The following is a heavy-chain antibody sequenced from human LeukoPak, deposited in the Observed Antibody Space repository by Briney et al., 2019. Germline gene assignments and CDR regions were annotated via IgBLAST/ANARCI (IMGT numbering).Heavy chain of an antibody. CDR2: INSSGSTI. D-gene: IGHD3-9*01. Sequence: GGSLRLSCAASGSTFSSYEMNWVRQAPGKGLEWVSYINSSGSTIYYADSVKGRFTISRDNAKNSLYLQMNSLRAEDTAVYYCARGGMDFDWLLSQLFDYWGQGTLVTVSS. CDR1: GSTFSSYE. CDR3: ARGGMDFDWLLSQLFDY. J-gene: IGHJ4*02. V-gene: IGHV3-48*03.